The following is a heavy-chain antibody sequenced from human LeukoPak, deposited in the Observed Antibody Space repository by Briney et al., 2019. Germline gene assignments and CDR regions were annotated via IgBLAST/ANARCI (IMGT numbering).Heavy chain of an antibody. D-gene: IGHD6-19*01. CDR3: ARGIAVAGTGFDY. CDR2: IIPILGIA. V-gene: IGHV1-69*04. J-gene: IGHJ4*02. CDR1: GGTFSSYA. Sequence: SVKVSCKASGGTFSSYAISWVRQAPGQGLEWMGRIIPILGIANYAQKFQGRVTITADKSTSTAYMELSSLRSEDTAVYYRARGIAVAGTGFDYWGQGTLVTVSS.